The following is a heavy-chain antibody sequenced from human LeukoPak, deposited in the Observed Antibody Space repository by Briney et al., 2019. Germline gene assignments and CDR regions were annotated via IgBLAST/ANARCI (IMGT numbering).Heavy chain of an antibody. CDR1: GYSISSGYY. Sequence: SETLSLTCAVSGYSISSGYYWGWIWQPPGKGLEWIGYIYYTGNTSYNPSLKSRVTISVDTSKNQFSLKLSSVTAADTAVYYCARDRPWRADYWGQGTLVTVSS. CDR3: ARDRPWRADY. V-gene: IGHV4-61*01. D-gene: IGHD6-6*01. CDR2: IYYTGNT. J-gene: IGHJ4*02.